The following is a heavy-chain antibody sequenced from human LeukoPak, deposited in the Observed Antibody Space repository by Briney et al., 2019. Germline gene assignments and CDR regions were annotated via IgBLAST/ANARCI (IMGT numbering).Heavy chain of an antibody. D-gene: IGHD3-10*01. CDR2: ISYDGSDQ. CDR1: GFTFSSYD. J-gene: IGHJ4*02. CDR3: VTGQGRKDY. Sequence: GGSLRLSCAASGFTFSSYDMHWVRQAPGKGLEWVARISYDGSDQDYADSVKGRFTISRDNSKNTLCLQVDSLRDEDTAVYYCVTGQGRKDYWGQGTLVTVSS. V-gene: IGHV3-30-3*01.